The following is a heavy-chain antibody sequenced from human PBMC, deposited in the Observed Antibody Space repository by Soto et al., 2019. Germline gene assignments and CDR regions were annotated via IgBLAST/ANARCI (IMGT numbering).Heavy chain of an antibody. CDR1: GFTFSSYG. D-gene: IGHD3-10*01. CDR3: AKDPRPWFGEFNAEYFQH. V-gene: IGHV3-30*18. CDR2: ISYDGSNK. Sequence: QVQLVESGGGVVQPGRSLRLSCAASGFTFSSYGMHWVRQAPGKGLEWVAVISYDGSNKYYADSVKGRFTISRDNSKNTLYLQMNSLRAEDTAVYYCAKDPRPWFGEFNAEYFQHWGQGTLVTVSS. J-gene: IGHJ1*01.